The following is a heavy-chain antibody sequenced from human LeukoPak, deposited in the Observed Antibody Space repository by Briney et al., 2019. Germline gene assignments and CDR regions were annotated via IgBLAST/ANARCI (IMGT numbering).Heavy chain of an antibody. CDR2: ISGSGGST. D-gene: IGHD3-9*01. J-gene: IGHJ4*02. V-gene: IGHV3-23*01. Sequence: QTGGSLRLSCAASGFTFSSYAMSWVRQAPGKGLQWVSTISGSGGSTYYADSVKGRFTISRDNSRNTLYLQMDSLRAEDTAVYYCAKEVRYFDWLLSYYFDYWGQGTLVTVSS. CDR1: GFTFSSYA. CDR3: AKEVRYFDWLLSYYFDY.